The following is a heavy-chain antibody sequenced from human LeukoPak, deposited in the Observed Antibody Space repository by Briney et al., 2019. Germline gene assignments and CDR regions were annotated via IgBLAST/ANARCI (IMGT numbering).Heavy chain of an antibody. J-gene: IGHJ4*02. CDR1: GFTFSSYG. CDR3: ARDRGNYYGKGTFEY. CDR2: IRYDGSNK. D-gene: IGHD3-10*01. Sequence: GGSLRLSCAASGFTFSSYGMHWVRQAPGKGLEWVAFIRYDGSNKYYADSVKGRFTISRDNSKNTLYLQMNSLRAEDTAVYYCARDRGNYYGKGTFEYWGQGTLVTVSS. V-gene: IGHV3-30*02.